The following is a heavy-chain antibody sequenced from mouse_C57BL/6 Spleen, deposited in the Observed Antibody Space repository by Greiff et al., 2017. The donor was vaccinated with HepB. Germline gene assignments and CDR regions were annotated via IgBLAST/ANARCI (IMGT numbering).Heavy chain of an antibody. D-gene: IGHD1-1*01. Sequence: DVKLQESGPGLVKPSQSLSLTCSVTGYSITSGYYWNWIRQFPGNKLEWMGYISYDGSNNYNPSLKNRISITPDTSKNQFFLKLNSVTTEDTATYYCARDDGSSPMEYWGEGTSVTVSS. CDR2: ISYDGSN. J-gene: IGHJ4*01. CDR3: ARDDGSSPMEY. CDR1: GYSITSGYY. V-gene: IGHV3-6*01.